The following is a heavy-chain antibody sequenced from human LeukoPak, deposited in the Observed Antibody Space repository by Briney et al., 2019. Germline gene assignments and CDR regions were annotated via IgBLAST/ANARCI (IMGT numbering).Heavy chain of an antibody. D-gene: IGHD6-13*01. CDR2: ISGRGDDT. CDR3: AADLIAAAGINFDY. Sequence: GGSLRLSCVASGFSFSSNGMTWVRQAPGKGLEWVSTISGRGDDTYYADSVKGRFTISRDNSKNTLYLQMDSLRAEDTAVYYCAADLIAAAGINFDYWGQGTLVTVSS. V-gene: IGHV3-23*01. CDR1: GFSFSSNG. J-gene: IGHJ4*02.